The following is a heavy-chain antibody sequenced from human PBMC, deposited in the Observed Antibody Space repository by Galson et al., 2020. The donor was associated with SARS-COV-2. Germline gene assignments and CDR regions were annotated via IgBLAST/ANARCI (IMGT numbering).Heavy chain of an antibody. J-gene: IGHJ4*02. D-gene: IGHD6-19*01. Sequence: GGSLRLSCAAPGFTFSSSGMHWVRQAPAKGLEWVAAIWSDGTNTYYADSVKGRFTISRDNSKNTLYLQMNSLRAEDTAVYYCAKNMYSYGSGWYYFDYWGQGTLVTVSS. CDR1: GFTFSSSG. CDR2: IWSDGTNT. V-gene: IGHV3-33*06. CDR3: AKNMYSYGSGWYYFDY.